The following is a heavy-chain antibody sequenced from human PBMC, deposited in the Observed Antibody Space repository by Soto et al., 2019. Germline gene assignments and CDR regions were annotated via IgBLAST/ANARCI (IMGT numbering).Heavy chain of an antibody. V-gene: IGHV4-38-2*01. J-gene: IGHJ3*02. CDR3: ARGATNAFDI. CDR2: IYHSGST. CDR1: GYSISSGYF. Sequence: PSETLPVTCAVSGYSISSGYFWGWIRQPPGKGLEWIGRIYHSGSTYYNPSLKSRVTISVDTSKNQFSLKLSSVTAADTAVYYCARGATNAFDIWGQGTMVT. D-gene: IGHD3-16*01.